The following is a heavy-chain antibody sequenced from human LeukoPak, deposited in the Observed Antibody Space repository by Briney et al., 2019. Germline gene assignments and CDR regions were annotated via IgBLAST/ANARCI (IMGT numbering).Heavy chain of an antibody. J-gene: IGHJ5*02. CDR3: ARELFVVPAAIGENWFDP. D-gene: IGHD2-2*01. V-gene: IGHV1-2*02. CDR1: GYTFTGYY. Sequence: ASVKVSCKASGYTFTGYYMHWVRQAPGQGLEWMGWINPNSGGTNYAQKFQGRVTMTRDTSISTAYMELSRLRSDDTAVYYCARELFVVPAAIGENWFDPWGQGTLVTASS. CDR2: INPNSGGT.